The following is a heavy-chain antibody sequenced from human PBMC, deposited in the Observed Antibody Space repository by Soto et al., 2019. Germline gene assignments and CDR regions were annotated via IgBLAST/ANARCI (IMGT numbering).Heavy chain of an antibody. D-gene: IGHD2-2*01. Sequence: GGSLRLSCAASGFTFDDYAMHWVRQAPGKGLEWVSGISWNSGSIGYADSVKGRFTISRDNAKNSLYLQMNSLRAEDTALYYCANGRKVPADMNGYYYYYGMDVWGQGTTVTVSS. J-gene: IGHJ6*02. CDR1: GFTFDDYA. V-gene: IGHV3-9*01. CDR2: ISWNSGSI. CDR3: ANGRKVPADMNGYYYYYGMDV.